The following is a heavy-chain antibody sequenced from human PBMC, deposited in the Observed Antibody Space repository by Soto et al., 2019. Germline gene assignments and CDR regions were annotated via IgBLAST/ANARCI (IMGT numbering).Heavy chain of an antibody. V-gene: IGHV3-30*03. D-gene: IGHD3-10*01. CDR3: VGGQYYFDY. J-gene: IGHJ4*02. CDR1: GFPFTTYG. CDR2: ISYDGSNT. Sequence: QVQLVESGGGVVQPGRSLRLSCAASGFPFTTYGMHWVREGPGKGLEWVAVISYDGSNTYYADSVKGRFTISRDNSKNKLYLQMNSRRPEDTALYYCVGGQYYFDYRGQGTLVTVSS.